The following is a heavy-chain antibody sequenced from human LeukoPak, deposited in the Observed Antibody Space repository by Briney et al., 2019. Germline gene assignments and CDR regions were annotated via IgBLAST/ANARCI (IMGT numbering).Heavy chain of an antibody. CDR1: GFTFSSYS. D-gene: IGHD6-6*01. CDR2: ISSSSSTI. CDR3: ARSSYSSSSSV. Sequence: AGGSLRLSCAASGFTFSSYSMNWVRQAPGKGLEWVSYISSSSSTIYYADSVMGRFTISRDNAKNSLYLQMNSLRAEDTAVYYCARSSYSSSSSVWGQGTMVTVSS. V-gene: IGHV3-48*01. J-gene: IGHJ3*01.